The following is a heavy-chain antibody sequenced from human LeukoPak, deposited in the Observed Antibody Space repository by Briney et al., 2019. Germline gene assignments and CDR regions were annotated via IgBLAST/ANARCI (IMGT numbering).Heavy chain of an antibody. CDR1: GFTFSSYA. V-gene: IGHV3-23*01. Sequence: GGSLRLSCAASGFTFSSYAMNWVRQAPGKGLEWVSDISGSGSGTYYADSVKGRFTISRDNSKNTLYLQMNSLRADDAAVFYCAKDGRGYNKPIDFWGQGTLVTVSS. CDR3: AKDGRGYNKPIDF. D-gene: IGHD5-18*01. J-gene: IGHJ4*02. CDR2: ISGSGSGT.